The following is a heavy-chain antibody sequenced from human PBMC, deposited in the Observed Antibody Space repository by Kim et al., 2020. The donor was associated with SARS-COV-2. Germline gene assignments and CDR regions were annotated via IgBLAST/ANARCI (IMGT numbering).Heavy chain of an antibody. CDR2: SDK. D-gene: IGHD1-26*01. CDR3: ARGGGSYYSV. Sequence: SDKNYVESVNGRFTISRDNTERSLSLQMNSLRVEDTAVYYCARGGGSYYSVWGRGTLVTVSS. J-gene: IGHJ4*02. V-gene: IGHV3-7*01.